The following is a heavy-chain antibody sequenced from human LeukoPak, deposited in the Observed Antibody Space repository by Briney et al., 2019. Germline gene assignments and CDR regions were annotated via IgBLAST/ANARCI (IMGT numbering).Heavy chain of an antibody. CDR2: ISGSGGST. D-gene: IGHD3-10*01. CDR3: AKDRLRYYGSGSPNWFDP. Sequence: GGSLRLSCAASGFTFSSYAMSWVRQALGKGLEWVSAISGSGGSTYYADSVKGRFTISRDNSKNTLYLQMNSLRAEDTAVYYCAKDRLRYYGSGSPNWFDPWGQGTLVTVSS. J-gene: IGHJ5*02. CDR1: GFTFSSYA. V-gene: IGHV3-23*01.